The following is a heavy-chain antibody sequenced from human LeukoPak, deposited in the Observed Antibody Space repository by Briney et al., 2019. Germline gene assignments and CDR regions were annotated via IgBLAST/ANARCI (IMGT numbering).Heavy chain of an antibody. CDR3: ARDGLYYYGSGSYYNHPSYYYYMDV. Sequence: SETLSLTCAVYGGSFSGYYWSWIRQPPGKGLEWIGEINHSGSTNYNPSLKSQVTISVDTSKNQFSLKLSSVTAADTAVYYCARDGLYYYGSGSYYNHPSYYYYMDVWGKGTTVTISS. D-gene: IGHD3-10*01. CDR1: GGSFSGYY. J-gene: IGHJ6*03. CDR2: INHSGST. V-gene: IGHV4-34*01.